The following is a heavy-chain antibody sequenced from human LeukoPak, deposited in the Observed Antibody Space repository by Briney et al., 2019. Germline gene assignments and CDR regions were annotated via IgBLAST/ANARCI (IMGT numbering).Heavy chain of an antibody. V-gene: IGHV4-30-2*01. J-gene: IGHJ6*03. CDR1: GGSISSGGYY. CDR2: IYHSGST. CDR3: ASLAAAGTGFNFSDYYYYYMDV. D-gene: IGHD6-13*01. Sequence: PSQTLSLTCTVSGGSISSGGYYWSWIRQPPGKGLEWIGYIYHSGSTYYNPSLKSRVTISVDRSKNQFSLKLSSVTATDTAVYYCASLAAAGTGFNFSDYYYYYMDVWGKGTTVTVSS.